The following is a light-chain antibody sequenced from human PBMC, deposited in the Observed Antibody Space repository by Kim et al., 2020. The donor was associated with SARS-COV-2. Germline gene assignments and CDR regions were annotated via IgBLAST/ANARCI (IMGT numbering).Light chain of an antibody. V-gene: IGKV3-20*01. CDR2: GTF. CDR1: QTITNNY. J-gene: IGKJ5*01. CDR3: QQYVSSIT. Sequence: LSPGERATRSCRASQTITNNYLAWYQQRPGQAPRLLIYGTFSRATGIPDRFSGSGSGTDFTLTISRLEPEDFAVYYCQQYVSSITFGQGTRLEIK.